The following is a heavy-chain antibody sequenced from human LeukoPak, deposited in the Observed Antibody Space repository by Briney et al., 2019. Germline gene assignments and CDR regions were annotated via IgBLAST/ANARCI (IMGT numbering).Heavy chain of an antibody. CDR1: GYTFTSYS. J-gene: IGHJ6*03. V-gene: IGHV1-18*01. CDR2: ISAYNGNT. CDR3: ARARGDPSFYYYMDV. Sequence: ASVKVSCKASGYTFTSYSISWVRQAPGQGLEWVGWISAYNGNTNYTQKLQGRVTMTTDTSTSTAYMELRSLRCDDTAVYYCARARGDPSFYYYMDVWGKGTTVTVSS. D-gene: IGHD3-10*01.